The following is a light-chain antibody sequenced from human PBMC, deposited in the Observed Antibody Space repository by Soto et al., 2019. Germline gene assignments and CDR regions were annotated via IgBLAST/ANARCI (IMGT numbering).Light chain of an antibody. V-gene: IGKV3-15*01. CDR1: QSVSSN. J-gene: IGKJ1*01. CDR2: GAD. Sequence: ETVMTQSPATLSVSPGERVTLSCRASQSVSSNLAWYQQKPGQAPRLLIYGADTRATGVPARFSGSGSGTEFTLPISSLQSEDFAVYYCQQYNDWWTFGHGTKVEIK. CDR3: QQYNDWWT.